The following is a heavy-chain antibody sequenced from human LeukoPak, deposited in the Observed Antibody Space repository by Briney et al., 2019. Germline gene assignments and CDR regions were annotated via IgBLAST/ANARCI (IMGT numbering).Heavy chain of an antibody. CDR2: IWFDGSHE. D-gene: IGHD3-10*01. V-gene: IGHV3-33*06. CDR1: GFAFNKYV. CDR3: AKEVAFGAGAYDV. J-gene: IGHJ3*01. Sequence: GGSLRLSCAASGFAFNKYVIHWVRQAPGKGLEWVAVIWFDGSHEDYVDSVRGRFTISRDNSRNTMYLQMNSQRVEDTALYFCAKEVAFGAGAYDVWGQGTRVTVSS.